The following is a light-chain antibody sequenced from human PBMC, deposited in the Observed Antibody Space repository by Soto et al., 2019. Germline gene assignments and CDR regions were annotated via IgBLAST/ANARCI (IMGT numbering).Light chain of an antibody. CDR2: SVS. Sequence: EIVLTQSPATLSASPGERVTLSCRASQSVGGNLAWYQHKPGQAPRLLIYSVSNRATGIPASFSASGPGTEFTLTISTPQSEGFAVYYCQQDKDWPPYTFGQGT. CDR3: QQDKDWPPYT. J-gene: IGKJ2*01. V-gene: IGKV3-15*01. CDR1: QSVGGN.